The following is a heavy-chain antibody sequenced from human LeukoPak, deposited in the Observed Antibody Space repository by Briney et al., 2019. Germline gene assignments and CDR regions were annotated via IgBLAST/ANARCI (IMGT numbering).Heavy chain of an antibody. J-gene: IGHJ4*02. D-gene: IGHD3-16*01. CDR2: IYHSGST. CDR1: GYSISSGYY. V-gene: IGHV4-38-2*01. CDR3: ARAAGVTFPFDY. Sequence: SETLSLTCAVSGYSISSGYYWGWIRQPPGKGLEWIGSIYHSGSTYYNPSLKSRVTISVDTSKNQFSLKLSSVTAADTAVYYCARAAGVTFPFDYWGQGTLVTVSS.